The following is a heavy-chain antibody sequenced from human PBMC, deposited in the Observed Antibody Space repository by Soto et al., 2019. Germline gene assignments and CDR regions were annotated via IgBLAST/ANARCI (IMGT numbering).Heavy chain of an antibody. V-gene: IGHV3-30-3*01. CDR3: ASESDTVARLVVPLDR. CDR1: GFTFSSYA. Sequence: QVQLVESVGGVVQPGRSLRLSCAASGFTFSSYAMYWVRQAPGKGLEWVAFISYDGTNKYYADSVKGRFTISRDNSKDTLYLQMNSLRVEDSAVYFCASESDTVARLVVPLDRWGQGTLVTVSS. D-gene: IGHD5-12*01. J-gene: IGHJ4*02. CDR2: ISYDGTNK.